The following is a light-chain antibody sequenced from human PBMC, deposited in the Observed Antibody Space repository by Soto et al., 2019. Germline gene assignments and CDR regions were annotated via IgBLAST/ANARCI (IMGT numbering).Light chain of an antibody. J-gene: IGKJ2*01. CDR2: SAS. CDR3: QQYDFWPVA. V-gene: IGKV3-15*01. CDR1: QGVRTN. Sequence: EMVVTQSPVTLSVSPGERATLSCRASQGVRTNVAWYQQKPGQAPRLLSYSASTRAPGVPVRVGGSGSGTEFTLTISNLQSGEFAVYYCQQYDFWPVAFGKGTRLEIK.